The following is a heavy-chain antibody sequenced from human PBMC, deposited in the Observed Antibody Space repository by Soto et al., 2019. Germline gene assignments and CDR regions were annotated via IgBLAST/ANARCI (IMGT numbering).Heavy chain of an antibody. J-gene: IGHJ6*02. CDR3: ARGWNHYYYYGMDV. V-gene: IGHV3-23*01. Sequence: EVQLLESGGGLVPPGGSLRLSCAASGFTFSSYAMSWVRQAPGKGLEWVSAISGSGGSTYYADSVKGRFTISRDNSKNTLYLQMKSLRAEDTAVYYCARGWNHYYYYGMDVWGQGTTVTVSS. CDR2: ISGSGGST. D-gene: IGHD1-1*01. CDR1: GFTFSSYA.